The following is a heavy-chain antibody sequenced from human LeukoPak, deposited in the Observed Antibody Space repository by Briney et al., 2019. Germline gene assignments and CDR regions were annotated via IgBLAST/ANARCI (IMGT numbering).Heavy chain of an antibody. CDR2: ISGSGGST. Sequence: GGSLRLSCAASGFTFSSYGMSWVRQAPGKGLEWVSAISGSGGSTYYADSVKGRFTIPRDNSKNTLYLQMNSLRAEDTAVYYCAKNSQAYDFWSGEGFDYWGQGTLVTVSS. CDR3: AKNSQAYDFWSGEGFDY. CDR1: GFTFSSYG. V-gene: IGHV3-23*01. D-gene: IGHD3-3*01. J-gene: IGHJ4*02.